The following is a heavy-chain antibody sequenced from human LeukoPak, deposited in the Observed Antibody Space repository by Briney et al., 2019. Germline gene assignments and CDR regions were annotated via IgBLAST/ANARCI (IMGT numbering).Heavy chain of an antibody. CDR3: ARESAAAGGFDP. V-gene: IGHV3-74*01. CDR2: INSDGSST. J-gene: IGHJ5*02. CDR1: GSTLTIYW. D-gene: IGHD6-13*01. Sequence: PGGSLRLSFAASGSTLTIYWMHWVRQAPGKGRVWVSRINSDGSSTSYADSVKGRFTTSRDNAKNTLYLQVNSLRAEDTAVYYCARESAAAGGFDPWGQGTLVTVSS.